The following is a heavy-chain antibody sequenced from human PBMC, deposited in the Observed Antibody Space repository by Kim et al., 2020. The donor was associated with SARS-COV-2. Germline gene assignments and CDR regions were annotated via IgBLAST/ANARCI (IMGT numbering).Heavy chain of an antibody. V-gene: IGHV3-49*04. Sequence: GGSLRLSCTASGFTFGDYAMSWVRQAPGKGLEWVGFIRSKAYGGTTEYAASVKGRFTISRDDSKSIAYLQMNSLKTEDTAVYYCTRKGARSSWPWGHGNYYDYDGIDVWGQGTTVTVSS. CDR2: IRSKAYGGTT. CDR1: GFTFGDYA. D-gene: IGHD6-13*01. CDR3: TRKGARSSWPWGHGNYYDYDGIDV. J-gene: IGHJ6*02.